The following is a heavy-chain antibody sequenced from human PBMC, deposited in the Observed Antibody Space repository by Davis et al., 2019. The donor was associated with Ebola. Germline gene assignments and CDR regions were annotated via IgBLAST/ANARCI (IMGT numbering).Heavy chain of an antibody. D-gene: IGHD1-26*01. CDR1: GFTFTDYA. V-gene: IGHV3-9*01. J-gene: IGHJ4*02. CDR3: AKGLGAGYYFDY. CDR2: ISWNRGTI. Sequence: PGGSLRLSCAASGFTFTDYAMHWVRQAPGKGLEWVSGISWNRGTIVYADSVKVRFTISRDNAKNALYLQMNSLRAEDTALFYCAKGLGAGYYFDYWGQGTMVTVSS.